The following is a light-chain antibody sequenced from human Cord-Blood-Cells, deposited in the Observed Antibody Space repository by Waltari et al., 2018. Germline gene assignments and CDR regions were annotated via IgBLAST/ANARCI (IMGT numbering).Light chain of an antibody. J-gene: IGKJ2*01. CDR3: QQYYSTPYT. Sequence: DIVMTQSPDSLAVSLGERATINCKSSKSVLYSSNNKNNLAWYQQKPGRPPKLLIYWASTRESGVPDLFSGSGSGTDFTLTISSLQAEDVAVYYCQQYYSTPYTFGQGTKLEIK. V-gene: IGKV4-1*01. CDR2: WAS. CDR1: KSVLYSSNNKNN.